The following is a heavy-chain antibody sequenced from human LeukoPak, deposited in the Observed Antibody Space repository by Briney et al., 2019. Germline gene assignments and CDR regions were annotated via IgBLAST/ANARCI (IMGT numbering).Heavy chain of an antibody. CDR2: INHSGST. V-gene: IGHV4-34*01. CDR1: GGSFSGYY. CDR3: AGTSYYYYYGMDV. J-gene: IGHJ6*02. D-gene: IGHD1-26*01. Sequence: PSETLSLTCAVYGGSFSGYYWSWIRQPPGKGLGWIGEINHSGSTNYNPSLKSRVTISVDTSKNQFSLKLSSVTAADTAVYYCAGTSYYYYYGMDVWGQGTTVTVSS.